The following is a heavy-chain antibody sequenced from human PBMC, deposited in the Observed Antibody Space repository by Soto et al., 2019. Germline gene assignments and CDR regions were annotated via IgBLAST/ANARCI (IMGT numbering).Heavy chain of an antibody. CDR1: GFTFSSYW. CDR2: IKQGGSEK. J-gene: IGHJ6*02. D-gene: IGHD4-17*01. CDR3: AREATTVTLYGMDV. Sequence: GGSLRLSCAASGFTFSSYWMSWVRQAPGKGLEWVANIKQGGSEKYYVDSVKGRFTISRDNAKNSLYLQMNSLRAEDTAVYYCAREATTVTLYGMDVWGQGTTVTVSS. V-gene: IGHV3-7*03.